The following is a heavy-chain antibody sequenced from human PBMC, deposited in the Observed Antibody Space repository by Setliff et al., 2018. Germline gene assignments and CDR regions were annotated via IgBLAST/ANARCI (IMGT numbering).Heavy chain of an antibody. D-gene: IGHD1-26*01. CDR2: LYFGGNT. CDR1: GGSISDNGYF. J-gene: IGHJ3*02. CDR3: ARDASASDGRNAFDI. V-gene: IGHV4-39*07. Sequence: SETLSLTCTVPGGSISDNGYFWGWVRQPPGKGLEWIGNLYFGGNTYFNPSFKSRVTMSIDTSNSQFSLKLSSVTAADTAIYYCARDASASDGRNAFDIWGQGTMVTVSS.